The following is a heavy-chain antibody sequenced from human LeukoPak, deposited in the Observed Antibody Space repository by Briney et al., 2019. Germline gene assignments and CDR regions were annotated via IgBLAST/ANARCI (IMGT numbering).Heavy chain of an antibody. V-gene: IGHV1-18*01. D-gene: IGHD6-13*01. CDR1: GYTFTSYG. J-gene: IGHJ5*02. CDR3: ARTGYSSSWYIFDP. CDR2: ISAYNGNT. Sequence: ASVKVSCKASGYTFTSYGISWVRQAPGQGLEWMGWISAYNGNTNYAQKFQGRVTITADESTSTAYMELSSLRSEDTAVYYCARTGYSSSWYIFDPWGQGTLVTVSS.